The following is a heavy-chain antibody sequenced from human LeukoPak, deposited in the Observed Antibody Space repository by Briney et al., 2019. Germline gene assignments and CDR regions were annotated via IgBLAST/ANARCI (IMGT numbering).Heavy chain of an antibody. V-gene: IGHV3-74*01. J-gene: IGHJ5*01. CDR3: ARTEGTVAYDS. CDR1: GFTFSSYW. CDR2: INSDGSGT. Sequence: PGGSLRLSCAASGFTFSSYWMHWVRQAPGKGLVWVSRINSDGSGTIYADSVRGRFTISRDNAKNTLYLQVNSPRAEDTAVYYCARTEGTVAYDSWGQGTLVTVSS. D-gene: IGHD4-23*01.